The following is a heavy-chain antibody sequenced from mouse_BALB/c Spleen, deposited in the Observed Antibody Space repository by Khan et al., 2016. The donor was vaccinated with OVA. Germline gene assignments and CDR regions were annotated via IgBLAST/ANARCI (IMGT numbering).Heavy chain of an antibody. CDR3: AREGAYYRSDGWFAY. J-gene: IGHJ3*01. CDR1: GYTFTTYT. V-gene: IGHV1-4*01. D-gene: IGHD2-14*01. Sequence: VQLQESGAELARPGASVKMSSKASGYTFTTYTIHWVKQRPGQGLEWIGYIIPSNDYTNYNQKFKDRATLTADKSSSTAYMQLSSLTSEDSAVYYCAREGAYYRSDGWFAYWGQGTLVTVSA. CDR2: IIPSNDYT.